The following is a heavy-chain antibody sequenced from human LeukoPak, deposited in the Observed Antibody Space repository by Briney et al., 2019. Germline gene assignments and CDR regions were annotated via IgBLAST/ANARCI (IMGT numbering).Heavy chain of an antibody. V-gene: IGHV1-46*01. CDR3: ARYFGEMPNY. CDR2: IDPSGGST. CDR1: GYTFTRYY. D-gene: IGHD5-24*01. Sequence: ASVKVSCTASGYTFTRYYMHWVRQAPGQGLEWMGIIDPSGGSTSYAQNFQGGVTMTRDATTSTVYLELSSLRSEDTAVYYCARYFGEMPNYWGQGTLVTVSS. J-gene: IGHJ4*02.